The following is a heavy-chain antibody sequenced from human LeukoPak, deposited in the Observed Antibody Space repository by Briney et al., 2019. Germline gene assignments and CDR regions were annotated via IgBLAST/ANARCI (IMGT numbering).Heavy chain of an antibody. D-gene: IGHD3-22*01. V-gene: IGHV4-59*01. Sequence: SETLSLTCTVSGGSISSYYWSWIRPPPGKGLEWIGYIYYSGSTNYNPSLKSRVTISVDTSKNQFSLKLSSVTAADTAVYYCARDSNYYDSSGPDFDYWGQGTLVTVSS. J-gene: IGHJ4*02. CDR1: GGSISSYY. CDR2: IYYSGST. CDR3: ARDSNYYDSSGPDFDY.